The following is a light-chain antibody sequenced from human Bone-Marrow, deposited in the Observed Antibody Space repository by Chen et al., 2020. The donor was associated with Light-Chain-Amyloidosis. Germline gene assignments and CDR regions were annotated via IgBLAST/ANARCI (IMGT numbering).Light chain of an antibody. CDR3: QQYGTSPLT. CDR1: QTISSNY. J-gene: IGKJ4*01. Sequence: EIVLTQSPGTLSLSPGEGANLSCSASQTISSNYLTWYQQKFGQAPRLLIYGSSSWATGIPDRFTGSGSGTDFTLTINRLEPEDVAMYYCQQYGTSPLTFGGGTKVEIK. CDR2: GSS. V-gene: IGKV3-20*01.